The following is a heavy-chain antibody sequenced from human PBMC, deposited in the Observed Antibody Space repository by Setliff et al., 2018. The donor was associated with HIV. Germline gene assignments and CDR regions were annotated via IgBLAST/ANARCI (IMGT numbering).Heavy chain of an antibody. D-gene: IGHD3-22*01. Sequence: TGGSLRLSCAASGFTFSSCWVTWVRQGPGKGLEWVANIKQDGSEKYYVDSVKGRFTISRDNGKNSLYLRMDSLRAEDTAVYYCVRFQRSGYNYVEGTALAYWGQGTLVTVSS. CDR3: VRFQRSGYNYVEGTALAY. J-gene: IGHJ4*02. CDR2: IKQDGSEK. CDR1: GFTFSSCW. V-gene: IGHV3-7*01.